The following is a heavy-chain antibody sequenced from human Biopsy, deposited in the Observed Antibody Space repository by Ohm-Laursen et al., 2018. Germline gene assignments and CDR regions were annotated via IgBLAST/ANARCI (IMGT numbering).Heavy chain of an antibody. J-gene: IGHJ6*02. CDR2: ISGGETI. Sequence: SLSLSCAASGFRFSDYHMRWIRQAPGRGREWVSYISGGETIYYGDSMKGRVTISRDNAKNSLYLQMHSLRAEDTAVYYCARDTRWSPYSMGVWGQGTTVTVSS. D-gene: IGHD4-23*01. V-gene: IGHV3-11*01. CDR3: ARDTRWSPYSMGV. CDR1: GFRFSDYH.